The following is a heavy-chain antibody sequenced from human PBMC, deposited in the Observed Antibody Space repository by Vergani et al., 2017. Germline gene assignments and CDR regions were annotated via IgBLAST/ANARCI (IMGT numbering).Heavy chain of an antibody. CDR2: ISGSGGST. CDR3: AKVYDFWSGYYGGYDY. J-gene: IGHJ4*02. CDR1: GFTFSSYA. Sequence: EVQLVESGGGLVQPGGSLRLSCAASGFTFSSYAMSWVRQAPGKGLEWVSAISGSGGSTYYADSVKGRFTISRDNSKNTLYLQMNSLRAEDTAVYYCAKVYDFWSGYYGGYDYWGQGTLVTVSS. D-gene: IGHD3-3*01. V-gene: IGHV3-23*04.